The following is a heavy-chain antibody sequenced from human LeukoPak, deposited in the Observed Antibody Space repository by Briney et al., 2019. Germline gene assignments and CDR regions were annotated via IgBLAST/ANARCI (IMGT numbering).Heavy chain of an antibody. CDR3: VRGYCSGGSCSGAWFDP. D-gene: IGHD2-15*01. Sequence: ASVKVSCKASGYTFTDNHMHWVRQAPGQGLEWMGWINPNSGGTNYAQRFQGRVTMTRDTSISIAYIELNSLRSDDTAVYYCVRGYCSGGSCSGAWFDPWGQGTLVTVSS. J-gene: IGHJ5*02. V-gene: IGHV1-2*02. CDR1: GYTFTDNH. CDR2: INPNSGGT.